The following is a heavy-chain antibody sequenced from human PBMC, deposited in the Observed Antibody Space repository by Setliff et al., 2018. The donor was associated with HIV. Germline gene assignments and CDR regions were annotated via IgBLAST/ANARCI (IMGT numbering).Heavy chain of an antibody. J-gene: IGHJ1*01. CDR1: GLSLNISDVG. V-gene: IGHV2-5*01. D-gene: IGHD3-9*01. CDR3: AHSPDTWYFGEYFRH. Sequence: SGPTLVNPTQPLTLTCTLSGLSLNISDVGVGWLRQPPGKALEWLALIYWNDDKRYSPSLKSRVTVTKDTAKNQVVLTMTNMDPAGTATYFCAHSPDTWYFGEYFRHWGQGTLVTVST. CDR2: IYWNDDK.